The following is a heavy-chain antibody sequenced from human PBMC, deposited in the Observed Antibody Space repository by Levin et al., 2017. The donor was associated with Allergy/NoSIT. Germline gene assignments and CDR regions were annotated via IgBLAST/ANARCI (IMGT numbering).Heavy chain of an antibody. V-gene: IGHV2-26*01. CDR1: GFSLSNARMG. CDR2: IFSNDEK. CDR3: AREVYSSSSSIYYYYYGMDV. D-gene: IGHD6-6*01. J-gene: IGHJ6*02. Sequence: GSGPTLVKPTETLTLTCTVSGFSLSNARMGVSWIRQPPGKALEWLAHIFSNDEKSYSTSLKSRLTISKDTSKSQVVLTMTNMDPVDTATYYCAREVYSSSSSIYYYYYGMDVWGQGTTVTVSS.